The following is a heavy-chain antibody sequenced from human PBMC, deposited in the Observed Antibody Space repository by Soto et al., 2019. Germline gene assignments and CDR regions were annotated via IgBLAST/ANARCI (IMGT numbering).Heavy chain of an antibody. CDR2: LNPKSGDT. CDR1: GYTFTSYY. D-gene: IGHD2-21*02. J-gene: IGHJ5*02. Sequence: QVQLVQSGTEVKKAGASVKVTCKASGYTFTSYYIHWLRQAPGQGLEWLGWLNPKSGDTKYAQKFQGRVTMTNDTSISTAYMELSRLGSDDTAVYYCARGDFDTTANFYAGWFDPWGQGTLVTVSS. V-gene: IGHV1-2*02. CDR3: ARGDFDTTANFYAGWFDP.